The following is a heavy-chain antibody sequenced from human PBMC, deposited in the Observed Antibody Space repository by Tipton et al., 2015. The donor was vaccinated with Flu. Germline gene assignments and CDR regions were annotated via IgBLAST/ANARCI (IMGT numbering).Heavy chain of an antibody. CDR3: ARRTKGTMVRGVIVNWFDP. CDR1: GGSFSGYY. Sequence: TLSLTCAVYGGSFSGYYWSWIRQPPGKGLEWIGEINHSGSTNYNPPLKSRVTISVDTSKNQFSLKLSSVTAADPAVYYCARRTKGTMVRGVIVNWFDPWGQGTLVTVSS. V-gene: IGHV4-34*01. CDR2: INHSGST. J-gene: IGHJ5*02. D-gene: IGHD3-10*01.